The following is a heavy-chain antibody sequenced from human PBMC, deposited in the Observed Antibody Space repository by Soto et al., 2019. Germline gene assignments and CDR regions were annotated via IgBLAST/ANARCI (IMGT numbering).Heavy chain of an antibody. Sequence: ASVKVSCKASGGTFSSYAISWVRQAPGQGLEWMGGIIPIFGTANYAQKFQGRVAITADESTSTAYMELSSLRSEDTAVYYCAREGSSSEMFDYWGQGTLVTVSS. CDR2: IIPIFGTA. CDR3: AREGSSSEMFDY. CDR1: GGTFSSYA. J-gene: IGHJ4*02. V-gene: IGHV1-69*13. D-gene: IGHD6-13*01.